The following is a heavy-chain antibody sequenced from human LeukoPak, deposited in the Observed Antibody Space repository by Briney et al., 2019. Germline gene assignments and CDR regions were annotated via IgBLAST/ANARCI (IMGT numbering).Heavy chain of an antibody. CDR1: GGSISSHY. CDR3: ARCYYDSSGYNFDY. V-gene: IGHV4-59*11. Sequence: SETLSLTCTVSGGSISSHYWSWIRQPPGKGLEWMGYIYYSGSTNYNPSLKSRVTISVDTSKNQFSLKLSSVAAADTAVYYCARCYYDSSGYNFDYWGQGTLVTVSS. D-gene: IGHD3-22*01. J-gene: IGHJ4*02. CDR2: IYYSGST.